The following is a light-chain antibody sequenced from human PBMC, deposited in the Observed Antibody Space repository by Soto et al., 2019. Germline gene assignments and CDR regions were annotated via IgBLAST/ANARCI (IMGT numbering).Light chain of an antibody. V-gene: IGKV3-15*01. CDR2: AAS. Sequence: EIVMTQSPASLSVSPGEGATLSCRASQSVWKKLAWYQQKPGQAPRLLIFAASTRATGIPARFSGSGSGTEFTLTIGSLQSEDFALYYCQQYNNWPRTFGQGTKVDIK. J-gene: IGKJ1*01. CDR1: QSVWKK. CDR3: QQYNNWPRT.